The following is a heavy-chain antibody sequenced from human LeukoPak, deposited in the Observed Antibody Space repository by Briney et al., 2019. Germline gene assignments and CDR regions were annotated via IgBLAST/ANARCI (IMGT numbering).Heavy chain of an antibody. Sequence: SETLSLTCTVSGGSISSYYWSWIRQPAGKGLEWIGRIYTSGSTNYNPSLKSRVTMSVDTSKNQFSLKLSSVTAADTAVYYCARSTVLRFLEWTVGNWFDPWGQGTLVTVSS. V-gene: IGHV4-4*07. CDR1: GGSISSYY. CDR3: ARSTVLRFLEWTVGNWFDP. J-gene: IGHJ5*02. CDR2: IYTSGST. D-gene: IGHD3-3*01.